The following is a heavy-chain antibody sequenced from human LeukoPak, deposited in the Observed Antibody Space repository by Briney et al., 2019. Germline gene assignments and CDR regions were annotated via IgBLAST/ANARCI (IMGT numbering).Heavy chain of an antibody. V-gene: IGHV1-18*01. CDR3: AREADYGDYSRGIDY. CDR1: GYTFTSYG. J-gene: IGHJ4*02. Sequence: ASVNVSCKASGYTFTSYGISWVRQAPGQGLEWMGWISAYNGNTNYAQKLQGRVTMTTDTSTSTAYMELRSLRSDDTAVYYCAREADYGDYSRGIDYWGQGTLVTVSS. CDR2: ISAYNGNT. D-gene: IGHD4-17*01.